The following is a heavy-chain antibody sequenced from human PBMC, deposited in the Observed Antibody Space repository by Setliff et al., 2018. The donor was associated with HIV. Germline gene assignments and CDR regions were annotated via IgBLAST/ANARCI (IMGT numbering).Heavy chain of an antibody. D-gene: IGHD2-15*01. CDR1: GGSISSSNW. V-gene: IGHV4-4*02. CDR2: IHHSGST. CDR3: ARTPQEVVVVAATRPYYYYYMDV. Sequence: SETLSLTCAVSGGSISSSNWWSWVRQAPGEGLEWIGEIHHSGSTNYKPSLKSRVTISVDKSKNQFSLKLSSVTAADTAVYYCARTPQEVVVVAATRPYYYYYMDVWGKGTTVTVSS. J-gene: IGHJ6*03.